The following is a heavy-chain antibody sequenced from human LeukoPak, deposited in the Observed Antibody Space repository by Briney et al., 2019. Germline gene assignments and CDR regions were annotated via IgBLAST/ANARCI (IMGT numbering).Heavy chain of an antibody. CDR2: ISSSSSTI. CDR1: GFTFSSYS. CDR3: ARATHRRDYYDSSGYPLGY. D-gene: IGHD3-22*01. Sequence: GGSLRLSCAASGFTFSSYSMNWVRQAPGKGLEWVSYISSSSSTIYYADSVKGRFTISRDNAKNSLYLQMNSLRAEDTAVYYCARATHRRDYYDSSGYPLGYWGQGTLVTVSS. V-gene: IGHV3-48*04. J-gene: IGHJ4*02.